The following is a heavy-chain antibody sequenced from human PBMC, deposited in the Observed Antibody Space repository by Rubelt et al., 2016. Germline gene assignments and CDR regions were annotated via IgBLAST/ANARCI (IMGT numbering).Heavy chain of an antibody. Sequence: QVQLVQSGAEVKKPGSSVTVSCKASGGSFSRNAISWVRQAPGQGLEWMGEIIPLFGTPSYAQKFQGRVTITADESTSTAYMELSSLRSDDTAVYFCARDSSSARDSSHANSDSFDIWGQGTMVTVSS. CDR3: ARDSSSARDSSHANSDSFDI. D-gene: IGHD2-2*01. J-gene: IGHJ3*02. CDR1: GGSFSRNA. V-gene: IGHV1-69*01. CDR2: IIPLFGTP.